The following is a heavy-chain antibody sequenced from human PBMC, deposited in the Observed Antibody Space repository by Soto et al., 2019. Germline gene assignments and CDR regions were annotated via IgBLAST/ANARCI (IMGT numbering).Heavy chain of an antibody. V-gene: IGHV3-66*01. Sequence: EVQLVESGGGLVQPGGSLRLSCAASGVTVSNLCMTWVRQAPGKGLQWVAVISSGGSTYYADSVKGRFTISRDNSKNTLYLEMNSLRAEDTAVYYCARNTLGGAYDFLHGGQGTLVTVSS. CDR3: ARNTLGGAYDFLH. J-gene: IGHJ4*02. CDR1: GVTVSNLC. D-gene: IGHD3-3*01. CDR2: ISSGGST.